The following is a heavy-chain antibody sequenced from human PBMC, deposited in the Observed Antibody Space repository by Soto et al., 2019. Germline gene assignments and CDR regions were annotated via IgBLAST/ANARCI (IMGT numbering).Heavy chain of an antibody. D-gene: IGHD2-2*01. J-gene: IGHJ4*02. CDR3: ARGGTSTSYWGRSDY. CDR2: LNGDGSTT. CDR1: GFTFSSYW. V-gene: IGHV3-74*01. Sequence: GGSLRLSCVASGFTFSSYWMHWVRQAPGKGLVWVSRLNGDGSTTTYADSVKGRFTISRDNANNTLYLHMNSLRADDAAVYYCARGGTSTSYWGRSDYWGQGTLVTVSS.